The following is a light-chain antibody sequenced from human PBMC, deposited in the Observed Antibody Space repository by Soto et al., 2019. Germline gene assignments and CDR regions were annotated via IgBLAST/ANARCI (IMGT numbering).Light chain of an antibody. V-gene: IGLV2-14*01. J-gene: IGLJ1*01. CDR3: SSYTSISSLGV. Sequence: QSVLTQPPSASGSPGQSVTLSNTGTSSDVGGYKYVSWYQQHPGKAPNLIIFEVSNRPSGVSDRFSGSKSGNTASLTISGLQPEDEADYYCSSYTSISSLGVFGTGTKLTVL. CDR2: EVS. CDR1: SSDVGGYKY.